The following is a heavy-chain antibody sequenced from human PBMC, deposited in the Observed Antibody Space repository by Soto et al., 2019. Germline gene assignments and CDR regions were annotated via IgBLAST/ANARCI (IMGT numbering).Heavy chain of an antibody. CDR3: ARGPYGDYALLAY. V-gene: IGHV4-30-4*01. J-gene: IGHJ4*02. Sequence: SETLSLTCTVSGGSISSGDYYWTWIRQPPGKGLEWIGYISYSGSTYYNPSLKSRVTISVDTSKNQFSLKLSSVSAADTAVYYCARGPYGDYALLAYWGQGTPVTVSS. D-gene: IGHD4-17*01. CDR2: ISYSGST. CDR1: GGSISSGDYY.